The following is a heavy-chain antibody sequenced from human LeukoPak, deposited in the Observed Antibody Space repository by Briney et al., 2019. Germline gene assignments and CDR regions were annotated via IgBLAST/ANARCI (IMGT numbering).Heavy chain of an antibody. J-gene: IGHJ6*02. V-gene: IGHV1-8*01. CDR3: ARAPSPASYAMDV. CDR1: GYTFRSFD. CDR2: MNPNSGNT. Sequence: ASVKVSCKASGYTFRSFDVNWVRQATGQGLEWTGWMNPNSGNTGYAQEFQGRVTMTRNTSINTAYMEVSGLTSEDTAVYYCARAPSPASYAMDVWGQGTTVTVSS.